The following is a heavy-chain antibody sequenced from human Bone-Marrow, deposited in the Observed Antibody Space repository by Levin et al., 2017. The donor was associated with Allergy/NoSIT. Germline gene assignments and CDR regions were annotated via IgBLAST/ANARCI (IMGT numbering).Heavy chain of an antibody. CDR2: ISGSGGST. D-gene: IGHD3-10*01. CDR1: GFTFSSYA. Sequence: QAGGSLRLSCAASGFTFSSYAMSWVRQAPGKGLEWVSAISGSGGSTYYADSVKGRFTISRDNSKNTLYLQMNSLRAEDTAVYYCAKDWGLWFGELSSGYFDYWGQGTLVTVSS. V-gene: IGHV3-23*01. J-gene: IGHJ4*02. CDR3: AKDWGLWFGELSSGYFDY.